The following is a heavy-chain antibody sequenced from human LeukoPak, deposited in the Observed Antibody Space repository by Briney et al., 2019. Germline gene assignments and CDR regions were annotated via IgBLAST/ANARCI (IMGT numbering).Heavy chain of an antibody. D-gene: IGHD3-22*01. CDR3: ARETYYYDSSTYFRATDY. J-gene: IGHJ4*02. V-gene: IGHV3-53*01. CDR2: IYVDGST. CDR1: GFTVSSNY. Sequence: GGSLRLSCAASGFTVSSNYMSWVRQAPGKGLEWVSVIYVDGSTYYADSVQGRFTISRDNAKNSLYLQMNSLRAEDTAVYYCARETYYYDSSTYFRATDYWGQGTLVTVSS.